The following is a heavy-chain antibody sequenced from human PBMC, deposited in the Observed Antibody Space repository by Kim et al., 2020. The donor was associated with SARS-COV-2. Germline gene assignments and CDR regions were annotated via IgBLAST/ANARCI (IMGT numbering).Heavy chain of an antibody. V-gene: IGHV1-69*13. D-gene: IGHD2-15*01. Sequence: SVKVSCKASGGTFSSYAISWVRQAPGQGLEWMGGIIPIFGTANYAQKFQGRVTITADESTSTAYMELSSLRSEDTAVYYCARENCSGGSCYSYNWFDPWGQGTLVTVSS. CDR1: GGTFSSYA. CDR2: IIPIFGTA. CDR3: ARENCSGGSCYSYNWFDP. J-gene: IGHJ5*02.